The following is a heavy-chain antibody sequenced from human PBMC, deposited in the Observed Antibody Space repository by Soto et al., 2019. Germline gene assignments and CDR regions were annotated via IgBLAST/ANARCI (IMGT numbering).Heavy chain of an antibody. CDR1: GYTFRSYG. CDR2: ISGYNGNT. D-gene: IGHD4-4*01. V-gene: IGHV1-18*01. CDR3: AKADSNYAGRFSYYYMDV. Sequence: ASVKVSCKASGYTFRSYGISWVRQAPGQGLEWMGWISGYNGNTHYSQKFQGKVNMTTDTSTSTAYMELRNLRSDDTAVYYCAKADSNYAGRFSYYYMDVWGTGTMVTVSS. J-gene: IGHJ6*03.